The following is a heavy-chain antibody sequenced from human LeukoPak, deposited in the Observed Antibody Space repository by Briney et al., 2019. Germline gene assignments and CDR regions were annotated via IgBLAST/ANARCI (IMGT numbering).Heavy chain of an antibody. CDR1: GFTFSTYA. V-gene: IGHV3-30-3*01. CDR2: ISSDGNNK. D-gene: IGHD2-21*02. J-gene: IGHJ4*02. Sequence: SGGSLRLSCAASGFTFSTYAIHWVRQAPGKGLECVAVISSDGNNKYYADSVKGRFTISRDNSKNTLYLQMNSLRAEDTAVYYCARIRVTYFDYWGQGTLVTVSS. CDR3: ARIRVTYFDY.